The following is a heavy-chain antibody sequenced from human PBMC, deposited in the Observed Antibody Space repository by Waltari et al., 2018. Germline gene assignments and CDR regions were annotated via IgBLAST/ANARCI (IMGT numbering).Heavy chain of an antibody. Sequence: DVQLVESGGGLAQPGGSLSLPCAALGFTFRSYWMYWVGQVPGKGLMWVSQINADGNRPNYADSVRGRFTISRDNAKDTLYLQMNSLRVEDTGVYYCARARWLDYWGQGTLVTVSS. CDR2: INADGNRP. CDR1: GFTFRSYW. J-gene: IGHJ4*02. D-gene: IGHD2-15*01. CDR3: ARARWLDY. V-gene: IGHV3-74*01.